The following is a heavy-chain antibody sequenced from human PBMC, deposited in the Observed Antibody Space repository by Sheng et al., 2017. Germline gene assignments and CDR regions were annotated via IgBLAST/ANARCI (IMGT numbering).Heavy chain of an antibody. J-gene: IGHJ6*01. CDR2: IDPNSGDT. CDR1: AYTFTDYY. V-gene: IGHV1-2*02. Sequence: QVQLVQSGTEVKKPGASVKVSCKASAYTFTDYYIQWVRQAPGQGLEWMGWIDPNSGDTDYAQKFQGRVTMTRDTSIRTAYMELSRLRSDDTAVYYCARDDSSSWYYG. D-gene: IGHD6-13*01. CDR3: ARDDSSSWYYG.